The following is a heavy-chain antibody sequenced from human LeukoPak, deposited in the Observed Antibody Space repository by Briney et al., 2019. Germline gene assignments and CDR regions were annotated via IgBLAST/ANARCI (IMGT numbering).Heavy chain of an antibody. D-gene: IGHD6-19*01. J-gene: IGHJ4*02. CDR3: ARDRVPSSGALTY. CDR2: INAGNGNT. CDR1: GYTFTSYA. V-gene: IGHV1-3*01. Sequence: WASVKVSCKASGYTFTSYAMHWVRQAPGQRLEWMGRINAGNGNTKYSQKFQGRVTITRDTSASTAYMELSSLRSEDTAVYYCARDRVPSSGALTYWGQGTLVTVSS.